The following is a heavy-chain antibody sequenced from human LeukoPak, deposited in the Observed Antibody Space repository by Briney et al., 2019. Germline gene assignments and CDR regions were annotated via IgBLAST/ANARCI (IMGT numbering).Heavy chain of an antibody. D-gene: IGHD6-6*01. CDR1: GFTFTNYV. CDR2: ISDDGRST. J-gene: IGHJ4*02. CDR3: AKRVPYSSSSVYFDC. V-gene: IGHV3-23*01. Sequence: QSGGSLRLSCAASGFTFTNYVMSWVRQAPGKGLEWASAISDDGRSTYYADSVKGRFTISRDNSKNTLYLQMNNLRAEDTAFYYCAKRVPYSSSSVYFDCWGQGTLVTVSS.